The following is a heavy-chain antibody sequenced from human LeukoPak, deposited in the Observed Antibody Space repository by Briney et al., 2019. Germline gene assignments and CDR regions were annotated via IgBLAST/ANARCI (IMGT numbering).Heavy chain of an antibody. CDR1: GYTFTSYG. CDR2: ISAYNGNT. CDR3: ARDGPLGGPGDVESEFDY. V-gene: IGHV1-18*01. Sequence: ASVKVSCKASGYTFTSYGISWVRQAPGQGLEWMGWISAYNGNTNYAQKLQGRVTMTTDTSTSTAYMELRSLRSDDTAVYYCARDGPLGGPGDVESEFDYWGQGTLVTVSS. D-gene: IGHD3-10*01. J-gene: IGHJ4*02.